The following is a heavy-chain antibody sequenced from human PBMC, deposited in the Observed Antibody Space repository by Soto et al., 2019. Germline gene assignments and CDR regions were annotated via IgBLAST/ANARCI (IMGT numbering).Heavy chain of an antibody. CDR2: INWNSGSI. D-gene: IGHD6-13*01. Sequence: EVQLVESGGGLVQPGRSLRLSCAASGFTFDDYAMHWVRQVPGKGLEWVSGINWNSGSIGYVDSVKGRFAISRDNAKISLHLQMNSLSAEDTSLYYCVKDESINWYSGHFRHWGQGTLVTVSS. J-gene: IGHJ1*01. CDR1: GFTFDDYA. CDR3: VKDESINWYSGHFRH. V-gene: IGHV3-9*01.